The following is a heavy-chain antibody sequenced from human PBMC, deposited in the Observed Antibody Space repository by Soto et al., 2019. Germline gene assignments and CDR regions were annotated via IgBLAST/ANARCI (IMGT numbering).Heavy chain of an antibody. CDR1: GYTFTSYG. CDR3: AREDSGSQPGAFDI. Sequence: ASVKVSCKASGYTFTSYGISWVRQAPGQGLEWMGWISAYNGNTNYAQKLQGRVTMTTDTSTSTAYMELRSRRSDDTAVYYCAREDSGSQPGAFDIWGQGTMVTVSS. V-gene: IGHV1-18*01. CDR2: ISAYNGNT. J-gene: IGHJ3*02. D-gene: IGHD1-26*01.